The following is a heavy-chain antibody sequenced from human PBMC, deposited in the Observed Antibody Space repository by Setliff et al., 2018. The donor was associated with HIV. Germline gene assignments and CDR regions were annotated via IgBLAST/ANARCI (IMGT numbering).Heavy chain of an antibody. CDR1: GGSISSADYH. Sequence: SETLSLTCTVSGGSISSADYHWSWIRQPPGEGLEYIGQINHSGTAYYTPSLKSRLTMSIDTSKDQFSLNLTSVTAADTAVYYCARLGPYYNFWSWNDYYLTKVLLDPWGQGALVTVSS. CDR3: ARLGPYYNFWSWNDYYLTKVLLDP. CDR2: INHSGTA. V-gene: IGHV4-30-4*08. J-gene: IGHJ5*02. D-gene: IGHD3-3*01.